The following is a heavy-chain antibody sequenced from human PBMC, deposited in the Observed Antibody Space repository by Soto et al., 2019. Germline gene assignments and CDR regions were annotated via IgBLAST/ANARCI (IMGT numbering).Heavy chain of an antibody. J-gene: IGHJ1*01. D-gene: IGHD3-16*01. Sequence: QPGGSLRLSCAASGFSFGSYALSWVRQAPGKGLEWVSTISGSDGKTFYADSVKGRFSISRDTSQSTLYLQMNRLRADDTAMYYSARGSNLVFWGQGTRGTVSS. V-gene: IGHV3-23*01. CDR2: ISGSDGKT. CDR1: GFSFGSYA. CDR3: ARGSNLVF.